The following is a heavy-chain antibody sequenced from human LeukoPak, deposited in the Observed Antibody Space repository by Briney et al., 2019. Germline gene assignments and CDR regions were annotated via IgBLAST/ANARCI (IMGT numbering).Heavy chain of an antibody. CDR3: ARDRVVVNYYYMDV. CDR2: IYYSGST. D-gene: IGHD2-2*01. J-gene: IGHJ6*03. CDR1: GGSISSHY. Sequence: SETLSLTCTVSGGSISSHYWSWIRQPPGKGLEWIGNIYYSGSTNYNPSLKSRVTISVDTSKNQFSLKLSSVAAADTAVCYCARDRVVVNYYYMDVWGKGTTVTVSS. V-gene: IGHV4-59*11.